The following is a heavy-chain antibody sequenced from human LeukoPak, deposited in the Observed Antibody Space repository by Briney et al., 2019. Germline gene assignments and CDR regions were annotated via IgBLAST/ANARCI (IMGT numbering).Heavy chain of an antibody. Sequence: SESLSLTCAVSGASMDTHYWGWVRQPPGKGLEWIGYMLETVTTKDNTSLRSRLTLSAETSTNQFSLRLTCVTAATPPGFYCAAIKRGNLFGYFDFWGQGIPVTVSS. V-gene: IGHV4-59*11. CDR3: AAIKRGNLFGYFDF. CDR2: MLETVTT. J-gene: IGHJ4*02. D-gene: IGHD3-16*01. CDR1: GASMDTHY.